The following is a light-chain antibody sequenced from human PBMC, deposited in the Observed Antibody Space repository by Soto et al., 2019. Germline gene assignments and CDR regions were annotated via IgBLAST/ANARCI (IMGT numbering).Light chain of an antibody. Sequence: EVVMTQSPPTLSVSPGERVTLSCRASQTISNNLAWYRKKPGQAPSLLIYGISTRAPGLPARFSGSGSGTEFTLTISSLQSDDFALYYCQQYNNWPHTFGQGTKLEIK. CDR1: QTISNN. CDR3: QQYNNWPHT. V-gene: IGKV3-15*01. CDR2: GIS. J-gene: IGKJ2*01.